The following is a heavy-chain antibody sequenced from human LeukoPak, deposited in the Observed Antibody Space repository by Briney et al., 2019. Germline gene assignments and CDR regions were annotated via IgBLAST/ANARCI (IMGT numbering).Heavy chain of an antibody. D-gene: IGHD2-2*01. J-gene: IGHJ4*02. CDR1: GYTFTGYY. CDR2: INPNHGDT. V-gene: IGHV1-2*02. CDR3: ARDVGEYCSSTNCYASHY. Sequence: ASVKVSCKASGYTFTGYYMHWVRQAPGQGLEWMGWINPNHGDTNYAQKFQDRVSMTRDTSISTAYMHLSRLRSADTAVYYCARDVGEYCSSTNCYASHYWGQGTLVTVSS.